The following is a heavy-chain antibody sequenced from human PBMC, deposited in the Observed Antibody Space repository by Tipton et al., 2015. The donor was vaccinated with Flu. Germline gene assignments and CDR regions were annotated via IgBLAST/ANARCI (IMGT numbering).Heavy chain of an antibody. J-gene: IGHJ4*02. CDR3: ARGSQLLSSYFDY. Sequence: GLVKPSETLSLTCTVSGGSISSYYWSWIRQPPGKGLEWIGYIYYSGSTNYNPSLKSRVTISVDTSKNQFSLKLSSVTAADTAVYYCARGSQLLSSYFDYWGQGTLVTVSS. CDR1: GGSISSYY. D-gene: IGHD2-2*01. V-gene: IGHV4-59*01. CDR2: IYYSGST.